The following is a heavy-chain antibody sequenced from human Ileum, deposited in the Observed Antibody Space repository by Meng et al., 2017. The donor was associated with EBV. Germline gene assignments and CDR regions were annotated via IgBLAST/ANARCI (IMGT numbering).Heavy chain of an antibody. Sequence: QVEGRVAGPGRVRRPGPLPLPSAVSGDSISSHRWWGWVRQPPTKGPEWIGEIFHVGTGNYNPSLKSRVTISMDTSKNQISLGLTSVTAADTAVYYCAARVGGSYSGFDLWGQGTLVTVSS. CDR1: GDSISSHRW. J-gene: IGHJ4*02. CDR2: IFHVGTG. CDR3: AARVGGSYSGFDL. D-gene: IGHD1-26*01. V-gene: IGHV4-4*03.